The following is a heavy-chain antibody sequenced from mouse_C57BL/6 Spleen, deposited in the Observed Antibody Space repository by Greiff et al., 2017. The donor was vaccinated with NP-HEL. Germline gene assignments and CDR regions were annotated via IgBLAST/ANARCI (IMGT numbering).Heavy chain of an antibody. CDR2: INPNYGTT. CDR3: ARGGGYYGSSPYYAMDY. CDR1: GYSFTDYN. J-gene: IGHJ4*01. Sequence: HLVESGPELVKPGASVKISCKASGYSFTDYNMNWVKQSNGKSLEWIGVINPNYGTTSYNQKFKGKATLTVDQSSSTAYMQLNSLTSEDSAVYYCARGGGYYGSSPYYAMDYWGQGTSVTVSS. V-gene: IGHV1-39*01. D-gene: IGHD1-1*01.